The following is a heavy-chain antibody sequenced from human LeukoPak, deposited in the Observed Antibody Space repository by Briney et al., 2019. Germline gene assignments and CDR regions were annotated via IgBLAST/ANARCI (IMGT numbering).Heavy chain of an antibody. V-gene: IGHV4-59*01. CDR2: IYYSGST. Sequence: TSETLSLTCTVSGGSIGSYYWSWLRQPPGQGLEWIGYIYYSGSTKYNPSLESRVTMSVDTSKTQFSLKLSSVTAADTAVYYCARTYGDDAFDIWGQGTMVTVSS. CDR1: GGSIGSYY. D-gene: IGHD4-17*01. J-gene: IGHJ3*02. CDR3: ARTYGDDAFDI.